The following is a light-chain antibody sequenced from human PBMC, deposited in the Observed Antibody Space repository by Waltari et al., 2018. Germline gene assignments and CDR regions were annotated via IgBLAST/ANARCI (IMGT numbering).Light chain of an antibody. Sequence: DIQMTQSPSPLSAYVGDRVTITCRANQTISSYFNWYQQQPGKAPRLLIYATSSLQSGVPSRFSGSRSGTDFTLTISSLHPEDFATYYCQQSYSSPPFTFGPGTKVDIK. CDR2: ATS. J-gene: IGKJ3*01. CDR1: QTISSY. V-gene: IGKV1-39*01. CDR3: QQSYSSPPFT.